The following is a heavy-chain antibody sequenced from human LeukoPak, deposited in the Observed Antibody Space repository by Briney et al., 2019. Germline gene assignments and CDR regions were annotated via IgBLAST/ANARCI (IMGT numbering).Heavy chain of an antibody. V-gene: IGHV3-53*01. CDR2: IFGNTGST. CDR1: GFTVTNNY. Sequence: GGSLRLSCAASGFTVTNNYMSWVRQAPGKGLEWVSGIFGNTGSTYYADSVKGRVTISRDNSRNTVYLQMNSLRAEDTAVYYCAKDRTYYYDFSAYYFSPPLQHYWGQGTLVTVSS. CDR3: AKDRTYYYDFSAYYFSPPLQHY. D-gene: IGHD3-22*01. J-gene: IGHJ4*02.